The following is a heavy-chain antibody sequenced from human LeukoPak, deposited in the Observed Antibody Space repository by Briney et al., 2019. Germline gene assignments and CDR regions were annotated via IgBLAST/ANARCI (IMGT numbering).Heavy chain of an antibody. Sequence: GGSLRLSCAASGFTVSSNYMSWVRQAPGKGLEWVSVIYSGGSTYYADSVKGRFTISRDNSKNTPYLQMNSLRAEDTAVYYCARDGVYEAGMDYWGQGTLVTVSS. CDR2: IYSGGST. CDR3: ARDGVYEAGMDY. V-gene: IGHV3-66*01. CDR1: GFTVSSNY. D-gene: IGHD5/OR15-5a*01. J-gene: IGHJ4*02.